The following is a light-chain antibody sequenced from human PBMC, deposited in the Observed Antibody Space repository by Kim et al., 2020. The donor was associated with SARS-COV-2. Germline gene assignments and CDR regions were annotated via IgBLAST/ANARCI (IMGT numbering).Light chain of an antibody. Sequence: QSITTSCTGTSSDVGGYNYVSWYQQHPGKPPKLMIYDVSNRPSGVSNRFSGSKSGNTASLTISGLQAEDEADYYCSSYTSSSTLYVFGTGTKVTVL. V-gene: IGLV2-14*03. CDR1: SSDVGGYNY. J-gene: IGLJ1*01. CDR3: SSYTSSSTLYV. CDR2: DVS.